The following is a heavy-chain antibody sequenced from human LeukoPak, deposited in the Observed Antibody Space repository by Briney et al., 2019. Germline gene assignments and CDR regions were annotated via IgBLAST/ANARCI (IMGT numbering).Heavy chain of an antibody. CDR2: MNPISGNT. CDR1: GYTFTSYD. Sequence: ASVKVSCKASGYTFTSYDINWVRQATGQGLEWMGWMNPISGNTDYAQKFQGRVTITADKSTSTAYMELSSLRSEDTAVYYCARDGPGGYSGYDYYFDYWGQGTLVTVSS. J-gene: IGHJ4*02. CDR3: ARDGPGGYSGYDYYFDY. D-gene: IGHD5-12*01. V-gene: IGHV1-8*01.